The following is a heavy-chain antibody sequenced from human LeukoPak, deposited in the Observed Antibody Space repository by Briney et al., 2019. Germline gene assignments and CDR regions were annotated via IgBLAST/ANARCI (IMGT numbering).Heavy chain of an antibody. CDR1: GGSISSGGYY. D-gene: IGHD5-24*01. Sequence: SQTLSLTCTVSGGSISSGGYYWSWIRQPPGKGLEWIGYIYYSGSTNYNPSLKSRVTISVDTSKNQFSLKLSSVTAADTAVYYCARLGMATTVPYYFDYWGQGTLVTVSS. CDR3: ARLGMATTVPYYFDY. CDR2: IYYSGST. V-gene: IGHV4-61*08. J-gene: IGHJ4*02.